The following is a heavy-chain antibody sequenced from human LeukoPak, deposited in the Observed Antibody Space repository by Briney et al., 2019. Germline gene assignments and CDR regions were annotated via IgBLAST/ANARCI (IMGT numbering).Heavy chain of an antibody. D-gene: IGHD3-10*01. CDR1: GGSISSGDYY. V-gene: IGHV4-30-4*01. J-gene: IGHJ4*02. Sequence: PSQTLSLTCTVSGGSISSGDYYWSWIRQPPGKGLEWLGYIYYSGSTYYNPSLKSRVTISVDTSKNQFFLKLSSVTAADTAVYYCASSILYGSGSYFFDYWGQGTLVTVSS. CDR2: IYYSGST. CDR3: ASSILYGSGSYFFDY.